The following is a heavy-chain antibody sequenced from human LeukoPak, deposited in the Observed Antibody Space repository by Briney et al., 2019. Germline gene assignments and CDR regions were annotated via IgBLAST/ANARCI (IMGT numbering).Heavy chain of an antibody. J-gene: IGHJ4*02. CDR3: AKGLGSSSWFSFDY. CDR1: GFTFDDYA. Sequence: GGFLRLSCAASGFTFDDYAMHWVRQAPGKGLEWVSGISWNSGSIGYADSVKGRFTISRDNAKNSLYLQMNSLRAEDMALYYCAKGLGSSSWFSFDYWGQGTLVTVSS. D-gene: IGHD6-13*01. V-gene: IGHV3-9*03. CDR2: ISWNSGSI.